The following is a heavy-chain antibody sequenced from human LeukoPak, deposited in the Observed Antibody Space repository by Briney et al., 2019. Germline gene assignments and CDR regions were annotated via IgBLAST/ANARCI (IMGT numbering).Heavy chain of an antibody. D-gene: IGHD6-13*01. CDR3: ARDQSSSWYID. Sequence: SETLSLTCAVYGGSFSGYYWSWIRQPPGKGLEWIGEINHSGSTNYNPSLKSRVTISVDTSKNQFSLKLSSVTAADTAVYYCARDQSSSWYIDWGQGTLVTVSS. V-gene: IGHV4-34*01. J-gene: IGHJ4*02. CDR1: GGSFSGYY. CDR2: INHSGST.